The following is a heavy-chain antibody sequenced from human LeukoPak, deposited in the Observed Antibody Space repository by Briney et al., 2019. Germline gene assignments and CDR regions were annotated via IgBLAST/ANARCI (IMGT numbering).Heavy chain of an antibody. J-gene: IGHJ4*02. CDR3: ARVQSNYDILTGYYITYFDY. D-gene: IGHD3-9*01. CDR1: GASITTDAYY. Sequence: PSETLSLTCTVSGASITTDAYYWGWIRQPPGKGLAWIGSIYYSGSTYYNPSLKSRVTISVDTSKNQFSLKLSSVTAADTAVYYCARVQSNYDILTGYYITYFDYWGQGTLVTVSS. V-gene: IGHV4-39*07. CDR2: IYYSGST.